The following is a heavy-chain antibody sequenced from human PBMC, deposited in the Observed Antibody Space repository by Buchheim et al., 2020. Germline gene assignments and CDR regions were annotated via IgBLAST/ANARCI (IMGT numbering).Heavy chain of an antibody. J-gene: IGHJ4*02. CDR2: ISYDGSNK. CDR1: GFTFSSYG. CDR3: AKDHGSGSCDY. D-gene: IGHD3-10*01. V-gene: IGHV3-30*18. Sequence: QVQLVESGGGVVQPGRSLRLSCAASGFTFSSYGMHWVRQAPGKGLEWVAVISYDGSNKYYADSVKGRFTISRDTSKNTLYLQMNSLRAEDTAVYYCAKDHGSGSCDYWGQGTL.